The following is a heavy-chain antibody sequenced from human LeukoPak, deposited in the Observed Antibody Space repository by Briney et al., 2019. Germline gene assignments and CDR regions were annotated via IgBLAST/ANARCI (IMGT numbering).Heavy chain of an antibody. J-gene: IGHJ5*02. D-gene: IGHD3-10*01. CDR3: ARFSMVRGEGGNWFDP. Sequence: SETLSLTCTVSGGSISSYYWSWIRQPPGKGLEWIGYIYYSGSTNYNPSLKSRVTISVDTSKNQFSLKLSSVTAEDTAVYYCARFSMVRGEGGNWFDPWGQGTLVTVSS. CDR2: IYYSGST. V-gene: IGHV4-59*01. CDR1: GGSISSYY.